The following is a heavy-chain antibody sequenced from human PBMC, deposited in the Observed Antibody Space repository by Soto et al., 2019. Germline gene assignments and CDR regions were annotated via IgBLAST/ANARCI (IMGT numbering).Heavy chain of an antibody. CDR1: GFTFNKYA. V-gene: IGHV3-48*02. CDR2: ISITGTTT. J-gene: IGHJ4*02. CDR3: AGDPYSGWNVKLFAS. Sequence: EVQLVESGGGLVQPGGALRLSCVASGFTFNKYAMHWVRQAPGKGLEWLSHISITGTTTHYADSVKGRFTVSRDNDKNSMYLQMNSLREEDAAVYYCAGDPYSGWNVKLFASGGQGPLVAVSS. D-gene: IGHD6-19*01.